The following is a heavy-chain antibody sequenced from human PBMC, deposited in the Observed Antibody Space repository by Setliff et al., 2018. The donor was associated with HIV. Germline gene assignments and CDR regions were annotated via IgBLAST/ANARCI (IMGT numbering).Heavy chain of an antibody. D-gene: IGHD6-13*01. CDR1: GGTLKNNA. Sequence: SVKVSCKASGGTLKNNAISWVRQAPGQGLEWMGRSIPILGIGNDEQAQKFKGRVTFTADKSTSTVYMELSSLRSEDTAVYYCARQTVTVGIPGYFDSWGQGTLVTVS. CDR3: ARQTVTVGIPGYFDS. V-gene: IGHV1-69*04. J-gene: IGHJ4*02. CDR2: SIPILGIG.